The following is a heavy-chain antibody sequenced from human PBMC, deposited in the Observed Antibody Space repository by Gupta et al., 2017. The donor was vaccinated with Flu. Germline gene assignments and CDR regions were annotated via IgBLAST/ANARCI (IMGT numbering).Heavy chain of an antibody. D-gene: IGHD3-22*01. J-gene: IGHJ2*01. CDR1: GGSMSSSYH. CDR2: IYTSGRT. CDR3: ASRWQIYYDTNTYYPAGWYFDR. V-gene: IGHV4-61*02. Sequence: QVQLQASGPGLVKPSQTLSLTCTVSGGSMSSSYHWGWFRQPAGQGLEWIGRIYTSGRTDYNPSLTSRVSIAIDTSKNQFSLKLNSVTAADTAVYFGASRWQIYYDTNTYYPAGWYFDRGGRGTLVAVSS.